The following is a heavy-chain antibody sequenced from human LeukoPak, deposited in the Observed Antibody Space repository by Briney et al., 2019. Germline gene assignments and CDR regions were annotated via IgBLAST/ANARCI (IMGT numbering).Heavy chain of an antibody. Sequence: GGSLRLSCAASGFIVSTNYMTWVRQAPGKGLEWVSVIYSGGSTHYADSVRGRFTISRDNSKNKVFLQIISLRAEDTAVYYCARDPYDSGSYDYWGQGTLVTVSS. V-gene: IGHV3-53*01. D-gene: IGHD3-10*01. CDR3: ARDPYDSGSYDY. CDR1: GFIVSTNY. CDR2: IYSGGST. J-gene: IGHJ4*02.